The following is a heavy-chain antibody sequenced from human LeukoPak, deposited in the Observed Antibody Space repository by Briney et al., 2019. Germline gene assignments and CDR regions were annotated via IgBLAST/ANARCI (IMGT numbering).Heavy chain of an antibody. J-gene: IGHJ6*03. CDR2: IYVTGT. Sequence: SETLSLTCTVSGGSIGTYYWSWVRQSPGTGLEWIGYIYVTGTRYNPYLQSRVTISVDRSRNQFFLKMTSVTAADTAVYYCARHIGGGIEDMDVWGRGTKVTVFS. D-gene: IGHD3-16*02. CDR3: ARHIGGGIEDMDV. V-gene: IGHV4-4*09. CDR1: GGSIGTYY.